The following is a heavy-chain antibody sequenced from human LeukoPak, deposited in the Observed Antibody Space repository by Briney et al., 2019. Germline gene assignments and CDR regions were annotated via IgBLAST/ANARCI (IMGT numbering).Heavy chain of an antibody. D-gene: IGHD3-3*01. Sequence: GGSLRHSCAASGFTFSSYAMSWVRQAPGKGLEGVSAISGSGGSTYYADSVKGRFTISRDNSKNTLYLQMNSLRAEDTAVYYCAKGEGYYDFWRWGQGTLVTVSS. CDR3: AKGEGYYDFWR. CDR2: ISGSGGST. J-gene: IGHJ4*02. V-gene: IGHV3-23*01. CDR1: GFTFSSYA.